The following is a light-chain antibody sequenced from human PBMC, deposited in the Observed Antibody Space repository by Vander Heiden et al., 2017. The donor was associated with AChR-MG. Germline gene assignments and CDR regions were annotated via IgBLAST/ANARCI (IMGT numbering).Light chain of an antibody. V-gene: IGLV2-14*03. CDR1: IDDVGGYSY. J-gene: IGLJ2*01. CDR2: DLY. CDR3: TSYTGSDGLFL. Sequence: QSALTQPASVSGSPGQSITMSCTGTIDDVGGYSYVSWYQHHPGKAPRLLIYDLYTRPSGVSIRFSGSRSGNTASLTISGLQAEDEADYYCTSYTGSDGLFLFGGGTKLTVL.